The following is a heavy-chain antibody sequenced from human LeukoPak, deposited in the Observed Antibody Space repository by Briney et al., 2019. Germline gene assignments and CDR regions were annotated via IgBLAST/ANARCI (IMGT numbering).Heavy chain of an antibody. V-gene: IGHV3-23*01. CDR3: AKPISGGLAVTADWFDP. J-gene: IGHJ5*01. Sequence: GGSLRLSCEASGFALSFFAMSWLRQPPGQGLEWVSTINANSGTRSYAASVRGRFSIARDNSKNTVYLQLNTLRAEDTAVYYCAKPISGGLAVTADWFDPWGQGTLVVVSS. D-gene: IGHD6-19*01. CDR2: INANSGTR. CDR1: GFALSFFA.